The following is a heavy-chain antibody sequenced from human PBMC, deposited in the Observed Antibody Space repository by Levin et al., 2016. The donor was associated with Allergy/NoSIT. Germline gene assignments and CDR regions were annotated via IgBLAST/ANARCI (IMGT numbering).Heavy chain of an antibody. V-gene: IGHV3-7*03. J-gene: IGHJ3*01. D-gene: IGHD2-21*02. Sequence: GESLKISCAASGFTFETYWISWVRQAPGKGLEWLANIKPDGTQIFSLDSVKGRFTISRDNAKNSVYLQMDNLRADDTAVYYCARNTGYCGGDCNPDVLDVWGQGTMVTVSS. CDR1: GFTFETYW. CDR2: IKPDGTQI. CDR3: ARNTGYCGGDCNPDVLDV.